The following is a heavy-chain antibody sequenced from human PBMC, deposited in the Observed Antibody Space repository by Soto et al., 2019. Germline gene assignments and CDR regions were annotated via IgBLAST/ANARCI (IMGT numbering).Heavy chain of an antibody. Sequence: SETLSLTCDVSGYSIGGNKGWGWVRQPPGRGLEWIGSIYSSGSTVYNPSLENRVTMSVDTSKNQFSLKLNSVTAADTAVYYCARDLWGYCGTDCYPLDVWGQGTTVTVSS. J-gene: IGHJ6*02. D-gene: IGHD2-21*02. CDR1: GYSIGGNKG. CDR2: IYSSGST. CDR3: ARDLWGYCGTDCYPLDV. V-gene: IGHV4-28*03.